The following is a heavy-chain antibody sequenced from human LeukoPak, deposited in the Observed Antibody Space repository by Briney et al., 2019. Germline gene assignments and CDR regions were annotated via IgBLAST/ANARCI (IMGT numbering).Heavy chain of an antibody. J-gene: IGHJ1*01. V-gene: IGHV1-18*01. D-gene: IGHD2-15*01. Sequence: ASVKVSCKASGYTLTSFSISWVRQAPGQGLEWMGWISAYNGYTDYAQKLQGRVTMTTDTSTSTAYMELRSLRSDDTAVYYCARGDCSGDSCYLPEYFQHWGQGTLVTVSS. CDR1: GYTLTSFS. CDR2: ISAYNGYT. CDR3: ARGDCSGDSCYLPEYFQH.